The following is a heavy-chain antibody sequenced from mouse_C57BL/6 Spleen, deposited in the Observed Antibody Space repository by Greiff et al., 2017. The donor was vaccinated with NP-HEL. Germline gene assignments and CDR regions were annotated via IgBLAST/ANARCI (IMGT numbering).Heavy chain of an antibody. J-gene: IGHJ1*03. D-gene: IGHD1-1*01. CDR1: GFTFSDYG. CDR2: ISSGSSTI. CDR3: ARTTVVYYWYFDV. Sequence: EVRLVESGGGLVKPVGSLKLSCAASGFTFSDYGMHWVRQAPEKGLEWVAYISSGSSTIYYADTVKGRFTISRDNAKNTLFLQMTSLRSEDTAMYYCARTTVVYYWYFDVWGTGTTVTVSS. V-gene: IGHV5-17*01.